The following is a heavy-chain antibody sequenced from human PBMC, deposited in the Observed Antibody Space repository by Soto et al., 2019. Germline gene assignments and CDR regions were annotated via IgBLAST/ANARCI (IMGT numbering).Heavy chain of an antibody. D-gene: IGHD3-22*01. CDR2: IYHSGSA. CDR3: ARDLGYYDSSGYYHRPFDY. CDR1: GDSISSGGYS. J-gene: IGHJ4*02. V-gene: IGHV4-30-2*01. Sequence: PSETLSLTCAVSGDSISSGGYSWSWIRRPPGKGLEWIGYIYHSGSASCNPSLKSRVTISVDGSKNTLYLQMNSLRAEDTAVYYCARDLGYYDSSGYYHRPFDYWGQGTLVTVSS.